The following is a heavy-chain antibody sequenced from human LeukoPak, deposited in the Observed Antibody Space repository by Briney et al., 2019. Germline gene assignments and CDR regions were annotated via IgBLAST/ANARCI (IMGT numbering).Heavy chain of an antibody. V-gene: IGHV4-34*01. D-gene: IGHD3-22*01. CDR2: KNPSGST. CDR1: RGSFSGYY. J-gene: IGHJ6*03. Sequence: PSETLSLTCAVYRGSFSGYYWTWIRQTPEKGLEWIGEKNPSGSTNYNPSLKSRVTIPVDTSKNQFSLELSSVTAADTAVYYCARGRQDVTMIVVVMTAVSYYLDVWGKGTTVTVS. CDR3: ARGRQDVTMIVVVMTAVSYYLDV.